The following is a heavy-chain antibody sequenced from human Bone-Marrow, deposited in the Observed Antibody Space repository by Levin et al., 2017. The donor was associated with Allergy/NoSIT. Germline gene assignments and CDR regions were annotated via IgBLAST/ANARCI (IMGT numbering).Heavy chain of an antibody. CDR3: AREALGTESYFEC. J-gene: IGHJ4*02. Sequence: SETLSLTCTVSNGSVNSDTYYWSWIRQPPGKGLEWIGYIYYSGSTNYNPSLKSRVTISLDTSKNQFSLKLSSVTAADTAVYYCAREALGTESYFECWGQGPLVSVSS. CDR2: IYYSGST. V-gene: IGHV4-61*01. D-gene: IGHD7-27*01. CDR1: NGSVNSDTYY.